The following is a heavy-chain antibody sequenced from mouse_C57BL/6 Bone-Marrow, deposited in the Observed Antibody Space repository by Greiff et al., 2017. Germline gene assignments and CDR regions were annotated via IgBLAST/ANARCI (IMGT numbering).Heavy chain of an antibody. D-gene: IGHD2-12*01. CDR3: AQADYRDYWYSDV. Sequence: QVQLQQPGAELVKPGASVKMSCKASGYTFTSYWITWVKQRPGQGLEWIGDIYPGSGSTNYNEKFKSKATLTVDTSSSTAYMQRSRLTSEDSAVYYSAQADYRDYWYSDVWGAGGTGTVSS. CDR1: GYTFTSYW. V-gene: IGHV1-55*01. J-gene: IGHJ1*01. CDR2: IYPGSGST.